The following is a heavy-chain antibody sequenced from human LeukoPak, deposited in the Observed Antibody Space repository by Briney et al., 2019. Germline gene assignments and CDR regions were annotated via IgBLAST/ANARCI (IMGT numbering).Heavy chain of an antibody. J-gene: IGHJ6*02. V-gene: IGHV4-59*01. Sequence: KPSETLSLTCTVSGGSISSYYWSWIRQPPGKGLEWIGYIYYSGSTIYNPSLKSRVTISVDTSKNQFSLKLSSVTAADTAVYYCARVITMVRGVITSRYRDYYGMDVWGQGTTVTVSS. CDR3: ARVITMVRGVITSRYRDYYGMDV. CDR1: GGSISSYY. D-gene: IGHD3-10*01. CDR2: IYYSGST.